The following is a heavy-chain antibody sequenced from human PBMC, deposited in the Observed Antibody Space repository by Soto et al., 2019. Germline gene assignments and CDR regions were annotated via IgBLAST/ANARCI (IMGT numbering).Heavy chain of an antibody. V-gene: IGHV3-53*01. CDR3: ARYCGGDCPNDAFDI. CDR2: IYSGGST. Sequence: GGSLRLSCAASGFTVSSNYMSWVRQAPGKGLEWVSVIYSGGSTYYADSVKGRFTISRDNSKNTLYLQMNSLRAEDTAVYYCARYCGGDCPNDAFDIWGQGTMVTVSS. CDR1: GFTVSSNY. D-gene: IGHD2-21*02. J-gene: IGHJ3*02.